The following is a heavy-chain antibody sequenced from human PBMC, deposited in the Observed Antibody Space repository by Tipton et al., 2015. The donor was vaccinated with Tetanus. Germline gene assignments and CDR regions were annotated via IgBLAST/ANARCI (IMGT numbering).Heavy chain of an antibody. V-gene: IGHV3-15*07. CDR3: TASVIVGSGSRVDY. CDR1: GLFFKNAW. D-gene: IGHD1-26*01. Sequence: SLRLSCATSGLFFKNAWMNWVRQAPGKGLEWVGRIKSKTDGGTTDYAARVKDRFSISRDDSNNTLFLQMNSLNTGDPAVYYFTASVIVGSGSRVDYGGRVTLVTVSP. J-gene: IGHJ4*02. CDR2: IKSKTDGGTT.